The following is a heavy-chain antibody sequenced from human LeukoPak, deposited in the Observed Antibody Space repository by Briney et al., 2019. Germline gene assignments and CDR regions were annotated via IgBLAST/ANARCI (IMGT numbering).Heavy chain of an antibody. Sequence: GGSLRLSCAASRFTFSSYWMSWVRQAPGKGLEWVANIKQDGSEKYYVDSVKGRFTISRDNAKNSLYLQMNSLRAEDTAVYYCARDYWGASDIWGQGTMVTVSS. CDR3: ARDYWGASDI. V-gene: IGHV3-7*01. J-gene: IGHJ3*02. CDR2: IKQDGSEK. D-gene: IGHD7-27*01. CDR1: RFTFSSYW.